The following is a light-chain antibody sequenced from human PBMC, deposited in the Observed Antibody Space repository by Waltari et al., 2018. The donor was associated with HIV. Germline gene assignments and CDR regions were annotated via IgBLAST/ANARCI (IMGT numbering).Light chain of an antibody. J-gene: IGLJ2*01. CDR2: EVN. Sequence: QSALTQPPSASGSLGQSVTIPCSGTSDDIGGYNYFFWYQPYPAKAPKLLIYEVNKRPSGVPDRFSGSKSLNTASLTVSGLQAEDEAHYFCSSFAGSNTVVFGGGTKLTVL. CDR1: SDDIGGYNY. V-gene: IGLV2-8*01. CDR3: SSFAGSNTVV.